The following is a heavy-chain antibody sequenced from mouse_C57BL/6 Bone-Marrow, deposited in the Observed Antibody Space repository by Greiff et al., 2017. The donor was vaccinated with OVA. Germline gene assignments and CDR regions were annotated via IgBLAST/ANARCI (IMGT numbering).Heavy chain of an antibody. CDR3: ARVSGYYGNSRSPYAMDY. V-gene: IGHV5-16*01. Sequence: EVQVVESEGGLVQPGGSMKLSCTASGFTFSDYYMAWVRQVPEKGLEWVANINYDGSSTYYLDSLKSRFIISRDNAKNILYLQMSSLKSEDTATYDCARVSGYYGNSRSPYAMDYWGQGTTVTVAS. CDR2: INYDGSST. J-gene: IGHJ4*01. CDR1: GFTFSDYY. D-gene: IGHD1-1*01.